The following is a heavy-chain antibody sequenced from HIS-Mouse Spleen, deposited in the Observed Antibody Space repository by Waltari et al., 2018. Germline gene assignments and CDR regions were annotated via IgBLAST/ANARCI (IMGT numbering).Heavy chain of an antibody. J-gene: IGHJ2*01. D-gene: IGHD6-13*01. CDR3: AREIPYSSSWYDWYFDL. CDR2: IYYSGST. Sequence: QLQLQESGPGLVKPSETLSLTCTFSGGSISSSSSYLGWIRQPPGKGLEWIGSIYYSGSTYYNPSLKSRVTISVDTSKNQFSLKLSSVTAADTAVYYCAREIPYSSSWYDWYFDLWGRGTLVTVSS. CDR1: GGSISSSSSY. V-gene: IGHV4-39*07.